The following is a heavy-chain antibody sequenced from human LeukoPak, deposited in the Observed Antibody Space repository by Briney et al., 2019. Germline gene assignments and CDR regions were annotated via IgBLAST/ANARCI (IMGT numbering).Heavy chain of an antibody. D-gene: IGHD1-7*01. CDR2: INHSGST. CDR3: ARDRAGTKWFDP. J-gene: IGHJ5*02. Sequence: SETLSLTCAVYGGSFSGYYWSWIRQPPGKGLEWIGEINHSGSTNYNPSLKSRVTISVDTSKNQFSLKLSSVTAADTAVYYCARDRAGTKWFDPWGQGTPVTVSS. V-gene: IGHV4-34*01. CDR1: GGSFSGYY.